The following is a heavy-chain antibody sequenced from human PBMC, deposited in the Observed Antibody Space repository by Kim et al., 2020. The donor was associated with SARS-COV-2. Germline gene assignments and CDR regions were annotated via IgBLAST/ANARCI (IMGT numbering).Heavy chain of an antibody. CDR3: AKARGTYYYGSGAGY. Sequence: GGSLRLSCAASGFTFSSYGMHWVRQAPGKGLEWVAVISYDGSNKYYADSVKGRFTISRDNSKNTLYLQMNSLRAEDTAVYYCAKARGTYYYGSGAGYWGQGTLVTVSS. V-gene: IGHV3-30*18. CDR2: ISYDGSNK. J-gene: IGHJ4*02. D-gene: IGHD3-10*01. CDR1: GFTFSSYG.